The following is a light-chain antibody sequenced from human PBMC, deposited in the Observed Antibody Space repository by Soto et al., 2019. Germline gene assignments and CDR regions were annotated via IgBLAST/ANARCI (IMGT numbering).Light chain of an antibody. V-gene: IGKV1-5*03. CDR3: QQYNSYPWT. CDR1: QSISIY. Sequence: DIQMTQSPSTLSASVGDRVTITCRASQSISIYLAWYQQKPGKAPKLLIYEASSLESGVPPRFSGSGSGTEFTLTISSLQPDDFATSYCQQYNSYPWTFGQGTKVDIK. J-gene: IGKJ1*01. CDR2: EAS.